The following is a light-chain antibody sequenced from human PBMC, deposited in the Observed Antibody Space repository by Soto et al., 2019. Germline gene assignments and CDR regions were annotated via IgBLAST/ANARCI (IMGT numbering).Light chain of an antibody. CDR3: QPYNSYSRT. Sequence: EIVLTQSPATLSLSPGERATLSCRASQSVSSYLAWYQQKPGQAPRLLIYGASTRATGIPARFSGSGSGTDFTLTISSLQSDDSATYYCQPYNSYSRTFGQGTKLDIK. V-gene: IGKV3-15*01. J-gene: IGKJ1*01. CDR1: QSVSSY. CDR2: GAS.